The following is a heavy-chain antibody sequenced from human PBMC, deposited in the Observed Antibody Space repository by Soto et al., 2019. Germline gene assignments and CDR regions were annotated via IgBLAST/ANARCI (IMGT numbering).Heavy chain of an antibody. CDR1: GGVFSGFA. CDR2: IIPVFGAA. D-gene: IGHD1-26*01. Sequence: GASVKVSCKASGGVFSGFAINWVRQAPGQGLEWMGGIIPVFGAANYGQNFQGRVTITADESTSTAYMEVSRLTSADTAVYYCSTPLTAHVVGDYGLDFWGQGTTVTVSS. V-gene: IGHV1-69*13. CDR3: STPLTAHVVGDYGLDF. J-gene: IGHJ6*02.